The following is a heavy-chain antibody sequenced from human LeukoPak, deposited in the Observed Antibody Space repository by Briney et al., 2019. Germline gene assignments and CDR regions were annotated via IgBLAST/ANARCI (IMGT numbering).Heavy chain of an antibody. CDR2: IWYDGSNK. CDR1: GFTFSSYG. J-gene: IGHJ6*02. D-gene: IGHD2-21*02. CDR3: ARDLSGDYHYYYGMDV. V-gene: IGHV3-30*06. Sequence: GGSLRLSCAASGFTFSSYGMHWVRQAPGKGLEWVAVIWYDGSNKYYADSVKGRFTISRDNSKNTLYLQMNSLRAEDTAVYYCARDLSGDYHYYYGMDVWGQGTTVTVSS.